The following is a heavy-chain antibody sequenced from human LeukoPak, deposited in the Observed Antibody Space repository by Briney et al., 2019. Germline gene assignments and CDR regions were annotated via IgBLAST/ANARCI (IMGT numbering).Heavy chain of an antibody. J-gene: IGHJ4*02. CDR3: ARDRERWFGELILDYFDY. V-gene: IGHV1-18*04. CDR1: GYTFTGYY. Sequence: GASVKVSCKASGYTFTGYYMHWVRQAPGQGLEWMGWISAYNGNTNYAQNLLGRITMTTDTSTSTAYMELRSLRSDDTAVYYCARDRERWFGELILDYFDYWGQGTLVTVSS. CDR2: ISAYNGNT. D-gene: IGHD3-10*01.